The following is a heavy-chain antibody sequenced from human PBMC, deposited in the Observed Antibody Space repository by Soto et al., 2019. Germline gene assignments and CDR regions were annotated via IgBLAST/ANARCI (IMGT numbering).Heavy chain of an antibody. Sequence: PGESLKISCKGSGYSFTSYWIGWVRQMPGKGLEWMGIIYPGDPDTRYSPSFQGQVTISADKSISTAYLQWSSLKASDTAMYYCARSYYYDSSGYYLLRYGMDVWGQGTTVTV. J-gene: IGHJ6*02. CDR1: GYSFTSYW. CDR3: ARSYYYDSSGYYLLRYGMDV. V-gene: IGHV5-51*01. CDR2: IYPGDPDT. D-gene: IGHD3-22*01.